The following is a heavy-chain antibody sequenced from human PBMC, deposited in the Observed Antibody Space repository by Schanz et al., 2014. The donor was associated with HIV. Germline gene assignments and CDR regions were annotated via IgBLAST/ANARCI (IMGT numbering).Heavy chain of an antibody. V-gene: IGHV3-23*01. J-gene: IGHJ5*02. Sequence: EVQLLESGGGLVQPGGSLRLSCAASGFTFSSYAMSWVRQAPGKGLEWVSAISGSSITYSADSVKGRFTISRDNSKNTLYLHMSSLRVEDTAVYYCAKDGGGLRFYNWFDPWGQGILVTVSS. CDR2: ISGSSIT. D-gene: IGHD2-15*01. CDR3: AKDGGGLRFYNWFDP. CDR1: GFTFSSYA.